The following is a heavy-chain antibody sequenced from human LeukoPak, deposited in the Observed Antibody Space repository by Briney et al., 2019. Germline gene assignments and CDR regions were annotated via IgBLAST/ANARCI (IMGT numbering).Heavy chain of an antibody. CDR2: FDPEDGET. CDR3: ATERRSRYSYGYVFDY. CDR1: GYTLTELS. J-gene: IGHJ4*02. D-gene: IGHD5-18*01. V-gene: IGHV1-24*01. Sequence: ASVKVSCKVSGYTLTELSMHWVRQAPGKGLEWMGGFDPEDGETIYAQKFQGRVTMTEDTSTDTAYMELSSLRSEDTAVYYCATERRSRYSYGYVFDYWGQGTLVTVSS.